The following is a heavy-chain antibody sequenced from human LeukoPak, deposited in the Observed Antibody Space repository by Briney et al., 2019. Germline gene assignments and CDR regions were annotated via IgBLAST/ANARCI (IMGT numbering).Heavy chain of an antibody. J-gene: IGHJ4*02. V-gene: IGHV4-34*01. CDR2: INHSGST. D-gene: IGHD3-22*01. Sequence: SETLSLTCAVYGGSFSGYYWSWIRQPPGKGLEWIGEINHSGSTNYNPSLKSRVTISVDTSKNQFSLKLSSVTAADTAVYYCARHRKGSYYYDSSGYYFDYWGQGTLVTVSS. CDR1: GGSFSGYY. CDR3: ARHRKGSYYYDSSGYYFDY.